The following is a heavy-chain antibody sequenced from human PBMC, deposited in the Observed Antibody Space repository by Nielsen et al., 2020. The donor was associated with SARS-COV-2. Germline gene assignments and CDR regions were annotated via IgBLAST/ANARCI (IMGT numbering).Heavy chain of an antibody. CDR1: GFTFGDAI. V-gene: IGHV3-73*01. Sequence: GESLNISCAACGFTFGDAIIPWVRQASGKGLEWDGRIRSKTNNYETSYAASVKGRFTISRDESKNMAYLQMSRLKTDDTAVYYCKHYYDMDVWGQGTTVTVSS. J-gene: IGHJ6*02. CDR3: KHYYDMDV. CDR2: IRSKTNNYET. D-gene: IGHD2-21*01.